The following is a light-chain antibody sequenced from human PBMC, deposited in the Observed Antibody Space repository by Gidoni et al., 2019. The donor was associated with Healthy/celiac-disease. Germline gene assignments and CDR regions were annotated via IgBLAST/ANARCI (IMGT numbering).Light chain of an antibody. CDR2: AAS. J-gene: IGKJ2*01. V-gene: IGKV1-39*01. Sequence: DIHMTQSPSSLSASVGDRVTITCRASQSISSYLNLYQQKPGKAPKLLIYAASSLQSGVPSRFSGSGSGTDFTLTISSLQPEDFATYYCQQSYSTPPYTFGQGTKLEIK. CDR1: QSISSY. CDR3: QQSYSTPPYT.